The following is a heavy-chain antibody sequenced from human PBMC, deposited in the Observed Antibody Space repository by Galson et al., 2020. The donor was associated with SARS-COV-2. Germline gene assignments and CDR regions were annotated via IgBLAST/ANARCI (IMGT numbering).Heavy chain of an antibody. CDR2: IYYSGST. Sequence: ASETLSLTCTVSGASISGSSYYWGWIRQPPGKGLEWIGSIYYSGSTYDNPSLKSRVTISVDTSKNQFSLKLSSVTAADTAVYCCASYSMVRGVIYWGQGTLVTVSS. CDR1: GASISGSSYY. CDR3: ASYSMVRGVIY. J-gene: IGHJ4*02. D-gene: IGHD3-10*01. V-gene: IGHV4-39*01.